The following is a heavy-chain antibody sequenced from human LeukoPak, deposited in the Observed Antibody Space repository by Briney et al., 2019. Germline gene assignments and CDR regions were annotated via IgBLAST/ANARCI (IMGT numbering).Heavy chain of an antibody. CDR2: LSFDESQE. D-gene: IGHD3-3*01. V-gene: IGHV3-33*01. CDR1: GFSFSNYG. CDR3: TRGGEGWYFDV. Sequence: PGGSLRLSCVASGFSFSNYGMHWVRQAPGRGLEWLGVLSFDESQEYYAESVKGRFTISRDNSRKTVYLQMNSLRGDDTGVYYCTRGGEGWYFDVWGRGTMVTVSS. J-gene: IGHJ2*01.